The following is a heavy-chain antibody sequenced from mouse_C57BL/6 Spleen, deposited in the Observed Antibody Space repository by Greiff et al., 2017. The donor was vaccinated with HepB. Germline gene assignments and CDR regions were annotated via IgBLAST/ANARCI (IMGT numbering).Heavy chain of an antibody. CDR3: ARSSSNYLYYFDY. J-gene: IGHJ2*01. V-gene: IGHV1-52*01. CDR1: GYTFTSYW. CDR2: IDPSDSET. Sequence: QVQLQQPGAELVRPRSSVKLSCKASGYTFTSYWMYWVKQRPIQGLEWIGNIDPSDSETHYNQKFKDKATLTVEKSSSTAYMQLSSLTSEDSAVYYCARSSSNYLYYFDYWGQDTTLTVS. D-gene: IGHD2-5*01.